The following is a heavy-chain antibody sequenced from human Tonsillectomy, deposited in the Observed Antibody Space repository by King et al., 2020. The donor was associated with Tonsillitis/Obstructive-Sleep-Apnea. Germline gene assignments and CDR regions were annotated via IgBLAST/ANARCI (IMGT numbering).Heavy chain of an antibody. J-gene: IGHJ4*02. D-gene: IGHD1-26*01. CDR1: GFTFRNYW. CDR2: IKKDGSEK. Sequence: EVQLVESGGGLVQPGGSLRLSCAASGFTFRNYWMSWVRQAPGKGLEWVANIKKDGSEKYYVDSVKGRFTISRDNAKNSLYLQMNSLRAEDTAVYYCARNLLDISGSYPDYFDCWGQGTLVTVSS. CDR3: ARNLLDISGSYPDYFDC. V-gene: IGHV3-7*01.